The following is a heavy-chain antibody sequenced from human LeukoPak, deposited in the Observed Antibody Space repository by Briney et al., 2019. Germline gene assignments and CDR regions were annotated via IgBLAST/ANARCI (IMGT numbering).Heavy chain of an antibody. D-gene: IGHD3-3*01. V-gene: IGHV3-66*02. CDR2: IYSGGST. J-gene: IGHJ3*02. CDR1: GFTVSSNY. Sequence: GGSLRLSCAASGFTVSSNYMSWVRQARGKGLEWVSVIYSGGSTYYADSVRGRFTISRDNSKNTLYLQMNSLRAEDTAVYYCARVTWSGYYHYAFDIWGQGTMVTVSS. CDR3: ARVTWSGYYHYAFDI.